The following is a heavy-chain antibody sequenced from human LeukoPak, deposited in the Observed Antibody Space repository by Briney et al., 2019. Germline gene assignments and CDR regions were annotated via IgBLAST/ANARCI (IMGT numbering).Heavy chain of an antibody. J-gene: IGHJ4*02. CDR3: AIYGSGSYSIDY. Sequence: PSETLSLTCAVYGGSFSGYYWSWIRQPPGKGLEWIGEINHSGSTNYNPSLKSRVTMSVDTSKNQFSLKLSSVTAADTAVYYCAIYGSGSYSIDYWGQGTLVTVSS. D-gene: IGHD3-10*01. CDR1: GGSFSGYY. CDR2: INHSGST. V-gene: IGHV4-34*01.